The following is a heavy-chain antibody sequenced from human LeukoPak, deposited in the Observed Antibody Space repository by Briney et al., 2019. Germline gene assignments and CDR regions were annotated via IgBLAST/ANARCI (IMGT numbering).Heavy chain of an antibody. Sequence: SQTLSLTCTVSGGSISSGSYYWSWIRQPAGTGLEWIGRIYTSGSTNYNPSLKSRVTISVDTSKNQFSLKLSSVTAADTAVYYCAREGKYYDFWSGYGYWGQGTLVTVSS. J-gene: IGHJ4*02. CDR3: AREGKYYDFWSGYGY. D-gene: IGHD3-3*01. V-gene: IGHV4-61*02. CDR1: GGSISSGSYY. CDR2: IYTSGST.